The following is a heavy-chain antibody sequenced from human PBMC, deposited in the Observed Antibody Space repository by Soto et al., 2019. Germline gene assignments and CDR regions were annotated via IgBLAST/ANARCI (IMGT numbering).Heavy chain of an antibody. J-gene: IGHJ6*02. D-gene: IGHD3-10*01. CDR1: GFSVSSDY. V-gene: IGHV3-53*01. Sequence: GGSLRLSCADSGFSVSSDYMSWVRQAPGKGLEWVSLIYSGGDTYYADSVKGRFTISRDISSNTIYLHMTSLRADGTAIYYCTRAGSDPGNFYISNYYAMDVWGRGTTVPVSS. CDR2: IYSGGDT. CDR3: TRAGSDPGNFYISNYYAMDV.